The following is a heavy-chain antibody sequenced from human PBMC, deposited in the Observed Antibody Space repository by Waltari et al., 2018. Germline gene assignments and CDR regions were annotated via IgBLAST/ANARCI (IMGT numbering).Heavy chain of an antibody. D-gene: IGHD6-6*01. V-gene: IGHV4-59*01. CDR3: ARERAAQLYDY. Sequence: QVQLQESGPGLVKPSETLSLTCTVSGGSISSYYWSWIRQPPGKGLEWIGYIYYSGSTNYNPALKSRVTISVDTSKNQFSLKLSSVTAADTAVYYCARERAAQLYDYWGQGTLVTVSS. CDR1: GGSISSYY. J-gene: IGHJ4*02. CDR2: IYYSGST.